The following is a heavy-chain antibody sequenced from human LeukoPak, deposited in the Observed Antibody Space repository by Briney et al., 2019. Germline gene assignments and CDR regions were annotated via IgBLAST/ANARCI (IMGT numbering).Heavy chain of an antibody. V-gene: IGHV3-74*01. CDR1: GFIFTTNW. CDR2: INSDGGNT. J-gene: IGHJ4*02. Sequence: GGSLRLSCAASGFIFTTNWMQWVRQAPGKGPLWVSRINSDGGNTAYADSVKGRFIVSRDNAKNTLYLQMNSLRVEDTAVYYCTRGYNYRIDYWGQGTQVSVSS. D-gene: IGHD5-24*01. CDR3: TRGYNYRIDY.